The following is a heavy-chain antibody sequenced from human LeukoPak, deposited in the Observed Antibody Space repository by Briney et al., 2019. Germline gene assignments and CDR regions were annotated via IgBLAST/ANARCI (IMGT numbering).Heavy chain of an antibody. D-gene: IGHD6-13*01. J-gene: IGHJ4*02. CDR1: GGTFSSYA. V-gene: IGHV1-69*04. CDR3: ARDSSSFQEDY. Sequence: SVKVSCKASGGTFSSYAISWVRQAPGQGLEWMGRIIPILGIANYAQKFQGRVTITADKSTSTAYMELSSLRSEDTAVYYCARDSSSFQEDYWGQGTLVTVSS. CDR2: IIPILGIA.